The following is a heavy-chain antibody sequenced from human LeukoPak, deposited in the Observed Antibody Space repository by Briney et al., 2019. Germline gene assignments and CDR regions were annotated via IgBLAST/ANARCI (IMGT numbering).Heavy chain of an antibody. V-gene: IGHV4-61*02. CDR1: GGSISSGSYY. CDR2: IYSSGST. CDR3: ARLVGGWFGELGAFDI. J-gene: IGHJ3*02. D-gene: IGHD3-10*01. Sequence: PSQTLSLTCSVSGGSISSGSYYWSWIRQPAGKGLEWIGRIYSSGSTNYNPSLKSRVTISVDTSKNQFSLKLSSVTAADTAVYYCARLVGGWFGELGAFDIWGQGTMVTVSS.